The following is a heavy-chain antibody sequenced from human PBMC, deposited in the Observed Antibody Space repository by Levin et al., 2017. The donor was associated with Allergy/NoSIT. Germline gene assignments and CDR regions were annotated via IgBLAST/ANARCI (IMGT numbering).Heavy chain of an antibody. CDR2: TYYRSKWYN. J-gene: IGHJ2*01. V-gene: IGHV6-1*01. CDR3: AREVWDFDWSEVWYFDL. Sequence: SQTLSLTCAISGDSVSSNSAAWNWIRQSPSRGLEWLGRTYYRSKWYNDYAVSVKSRITINPDTSKNQFSLQLNSVTPEDTAVYYCAREVWDFDWSEVWYFDLWGRGTLVTVSS. CDR1: GDSVSSNSAA. D-gene: IGHD3-9*01.